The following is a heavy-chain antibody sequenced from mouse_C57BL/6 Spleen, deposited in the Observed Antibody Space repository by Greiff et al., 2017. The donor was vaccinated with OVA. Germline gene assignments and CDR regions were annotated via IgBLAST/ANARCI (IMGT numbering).Heavy chain of an antibody. V-gene: IGHV1-61*01. J-gene: IGHJ2*01. CDR2: IYPSDSET. CDR1: GYTFTSYW. Sequence: QVQLQQPGAELVSPASSVKLSCKASGYTFTSYWMDWVKQRPGQGLEWIGNIYPSDSETHYNQKFKDKATLTVDKSSSTAYMQLSSLTSEDSAVYYCARVIYDGYYDYWGQGTTLTVSS. CDR3: ARVIYDGYYDY. D-gene: IGHD2-3*01.